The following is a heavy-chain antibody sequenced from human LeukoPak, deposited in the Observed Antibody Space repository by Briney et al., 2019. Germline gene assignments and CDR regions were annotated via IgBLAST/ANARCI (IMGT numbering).Heavy chain of an antibody. D-gene: IGHD2-15*01. CDR3: ARVGYSRYCSGGSCYPNDY. CDR1: GYTFTSYV. CDR2: ISAYNGNT. V-gene: IGHV1-18*01. J-gene: IGHJ4*02. Sequence: ASVKVSCKASGYTFTSYVISWVRQAPGQGLEWMGWISAYNGNTKYAQKLQGRVTMTTETSTSTAYMELRSLRSDDTAVYYCARVGYSRYCSGGSCYPNDYWGQGTLVTVSS.